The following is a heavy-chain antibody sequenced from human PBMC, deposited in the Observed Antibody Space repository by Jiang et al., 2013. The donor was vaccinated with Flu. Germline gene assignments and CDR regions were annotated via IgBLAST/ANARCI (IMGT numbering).Heavy chain of an antibody. V-gene: IGHV1-58*01. J-gene: IGHJ4*02. D-gene: IGHD1-14*01. CDR1: GFTFTSSA. CDR2: IVVGSGNT. CDR3: AADLGNLYYFDY. Sequence: SGAEVKKPGTSVKVSCKASGFTFTSSAVQWVRQARGQRLEWIGWIVVGSGNTNYAQKFQERVTITRDMSTSTAYMELSSLRSEDTAVYYCAADLGNLYYFDYWGQGTLVTVSS.